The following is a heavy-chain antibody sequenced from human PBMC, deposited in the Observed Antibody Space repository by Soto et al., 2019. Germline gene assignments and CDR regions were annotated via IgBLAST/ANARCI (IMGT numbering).Heavy chain of an antibody. J-gene: IGHJ4*02. CDR2: ISGSGGST. CDR1: GFTFSSYA. CDR3: AKGTRITMIVVVINELVY. D-gene: IGHD3-22*01. V-gene: IGHV3-23*01. Sequence: EVQLLESGGGLVQPGGSLRLSCAASGFTFSSYAMSWVRQAPGKGLEWVSAISGSGGSTYYADSVKGRFTISRDNSENTLYLQMNSLRAEDTAVYYCAKGTRITMIVVVINELVYWGQGTLVTVSS.